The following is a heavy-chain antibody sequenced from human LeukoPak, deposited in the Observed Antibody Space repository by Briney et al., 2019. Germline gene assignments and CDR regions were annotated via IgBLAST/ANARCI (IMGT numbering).Heavy chain of an antibody. CDR2: IYYSGST. V-gene: IGHV4-31*03. Sequence: SETLSLTCTVSGGSISSGGYYWSWIRQHPGKGLEWIGYIYYSGSTYNPSLKSRVTISVDTSKNQFSLKLSSVTAADTAVYYCAREGSSSSAFFDYWGQGTLVTVSS. CDR1: GGSISSGGYY. D-gene: IGHD6-6*01. CDR3: AREGSSSSAFFDY. J-gene: IGHJ4*02.